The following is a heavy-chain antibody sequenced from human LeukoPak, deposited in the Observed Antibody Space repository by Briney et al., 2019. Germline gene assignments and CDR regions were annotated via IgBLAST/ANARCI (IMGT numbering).Heavy chain of an antibody. Sequence: GGSLRLSCAATGFTFSGYWMHWVRQAPGKGLVWVSRIKSDGSSTNYADSVMGRFTISRDNAKNTLYLQMNSLRAEDTAVYYCARHPGRLFDYWGQGTLVTVSS. J-gene: IGHJ4*02. CDR3: ARHPGRLFDY. V-gene: IGHV3-74*01. CDR1: GFTFSGYW. CDR2: IKSDGSST.